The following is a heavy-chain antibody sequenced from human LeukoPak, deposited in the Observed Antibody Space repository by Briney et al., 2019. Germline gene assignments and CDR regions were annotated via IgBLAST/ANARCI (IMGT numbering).Heavy chain of an antibody. CDR2: IDTSSTTM. J-gene: IGHJ5*01. CDR1: GLTFSKYS. CDR3: ARDNWVDC. Sequence: HPGGSLRLSCAASGLTFSKYSMTWVRQAPGKGLEWVSFIDTSSTTMYYTDSVKGRFTISRDNAKNSLYLQMNSLKVGDTAIYYCARDNWVDCWGQGTLVTVSS. V-gene: IGHV3-48*04.